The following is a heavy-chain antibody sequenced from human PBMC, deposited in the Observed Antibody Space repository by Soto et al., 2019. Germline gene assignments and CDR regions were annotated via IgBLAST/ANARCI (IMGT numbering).Heavy chain of an antibody. J-gene: IGHJ3*02. CDR2: ISAYNGNT. V-gene: IGHV1-18*01. CDR3: ARNDYDFWSGSVDI. D-gene: IGHD3-3*01. CDR1: GGALSSYA. Sequence: ASVKVSCNAAGGALSSYAISWRRQAPGQGLEWMGWISAYNGNTNYAQKLQGRVTMTTDTSTSTAYMELRSLRSDDTAVYYCARNDYDFWSGSVDIWGQGTMVTVSS.